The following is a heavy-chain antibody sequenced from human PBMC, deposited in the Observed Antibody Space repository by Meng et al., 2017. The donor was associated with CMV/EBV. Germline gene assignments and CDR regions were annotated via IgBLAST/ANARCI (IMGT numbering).Heavy chain of an antibody. CDR3: AKDPRVVVPAASLPPDY. D-gene: IGHD2-2*01. Sequence: QVQLVESGGGVVQPGGSLRLSCAASGFTFSSYGMHWVRQAPGKGLEWVAFIRYDGSNKYYADSVKGRFTISRDNSKNTLYLQMNSLRAEDTAVYYCAKDPRVVVPAASLPPDYWGQGTLVTVAS. J-gene: IGHJ4*02. CDR2: IRYDGSNK. CDR1: GFTFSSYG. V-gene: IGHV3-30*02.